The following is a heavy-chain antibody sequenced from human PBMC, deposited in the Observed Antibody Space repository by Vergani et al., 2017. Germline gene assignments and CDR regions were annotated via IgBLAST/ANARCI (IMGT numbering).Heavy chain of an antibody. CDR3: ARDEYYYGSSNGYFDL. CDR2: INPNSGGT. Sequence: QVQLVQSGAEVKKPGASVKVSCKASGYTFTGYYMHWVRQAPGQGLEWMGWINPNSGGTNYAQKFQGRVTMTRDTSISTAYMELSRLRSDDTAVYYCARDEYYYGSSNGYFDLWGRGTLVTVSS. CDR1: GYTFTGYY. D-gene: IGHD3-10*01. V-gene: IGHV1-2*02. J-gene: IGHJ2*01.